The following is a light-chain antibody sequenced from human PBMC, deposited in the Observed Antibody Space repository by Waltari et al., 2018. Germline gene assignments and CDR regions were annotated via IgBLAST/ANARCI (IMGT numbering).Light chain of an antibody. CDR1: QSISSY. CDR2: AAS. J-gene: IGKJ3*01. V-gene: IGKV1-39*01. CDR3: QQSYSTPL. Sequence: DIQMTQSPSSLSASVGDRVTITFRASQSISSYLHWYQQKPGKAPKLLIYAASSLQRGVPSRCSGSGSGSDFTLTISSLQHEDFASYYCQQSYSTPLFGPGTKVDIK.